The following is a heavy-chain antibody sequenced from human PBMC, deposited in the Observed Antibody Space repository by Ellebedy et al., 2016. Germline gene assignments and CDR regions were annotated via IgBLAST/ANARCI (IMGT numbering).Heavy chain of an antibody. CDR3: RPGHYFDP. Sequence: GGSLRLSXTASGFTSNTYFMSWVRQAPGKGLEWVSTLSAGGDNTYLADSVKGRFTVSRDNSKNTVYLQMNSLRIDDTAVYHCRPGHYFDPWGQGTLVTVSS. J-gene: IGHJ4*02. V-gene: IGHV3-23*01. CDR1: GFTSNTYF. CDR2: LSAGGDNT.